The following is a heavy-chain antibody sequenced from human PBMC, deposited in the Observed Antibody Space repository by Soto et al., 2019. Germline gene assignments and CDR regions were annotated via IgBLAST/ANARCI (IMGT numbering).Heavy chain of an antibody. CDR1: GGSVSNKTYY. J-gene: IGHJ4*02. V-gene: IGHV4-61*01. D-gene: IGHD3-9*01. Sequence: TLSLTCSVSGGSVSNKTYYWSWIRQPPGKRLEWIGYVYYSGTTNYNPSLKSRVTISIDMSKNQFSLRLSSVTAADTALYYCARTTAVPNTLRSRYFFDFWGQGTLVTVSS. CDR2: VYYSGTT. CDR3: ARTTAVPNTLRSRYFFDF.